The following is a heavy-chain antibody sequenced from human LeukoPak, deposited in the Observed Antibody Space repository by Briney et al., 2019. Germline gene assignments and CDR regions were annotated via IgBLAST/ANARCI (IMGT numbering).Heavy chain of an antibody. CDR1: GFTFSSYA. J-gene: IGHJ4*02. CDR3: ASSAAGGPFDY. CDR2: ISYDGSNK. D-gene: IGHD6-13*01. Sequence: GGSLRLSCAASGFTFSSYAMHWVRQAPGKGLEWVAVISYDGSNKYYADSVKGRFTISRDNSKNTLYLQMNSLRAEDTAVYYCASSAAGGPFDYWGQGTLVTVSS. V-gene: IGHV3-30-3*01.